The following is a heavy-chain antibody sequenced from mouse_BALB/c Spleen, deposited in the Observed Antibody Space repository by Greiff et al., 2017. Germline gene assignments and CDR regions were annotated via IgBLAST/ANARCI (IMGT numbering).Heavy chain of an antibody. V-gene: IGHV5-6-3*01. D-gene: IGHD4-1*01. CDR2: INSNGGST. CDR3: ARDGGGTAYFDY. J-gene: IGHJ2*01. CDR1: GFTFSSYG. Sequence: EVKLMESGGGLVQPGGSLKLSCAASGFTFSSYGMSWVRQTPDKRLELVATINSNGGSTYYPDSVKGRFTISRDNAKNTLYLQMSSLKSEDTAMYYCARDGGGTAYFDYGGQGTTLTVSS.